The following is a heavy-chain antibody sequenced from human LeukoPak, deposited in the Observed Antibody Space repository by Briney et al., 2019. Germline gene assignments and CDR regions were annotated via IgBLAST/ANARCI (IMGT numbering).Heavy chain of an antibody. J-gene: IGHJ4*02. CDR3: ARDLFGRGSGSYYGY. CDR2: ISAYNGNT. D-gene: IGHD3-10*01. CDR1: GYTFTSYG. Sequence: ASVKVSCKASGYTFTSYGISWVRQAPGQGLEWMGWISAYNGNTNYAQKLQGRVAMTTDTSTSTAYMELRSLRSDDTAVYYCARDLFGRGSGSYYGYWGQGTLVTVSS. V-gene: IGHV1-18*01.